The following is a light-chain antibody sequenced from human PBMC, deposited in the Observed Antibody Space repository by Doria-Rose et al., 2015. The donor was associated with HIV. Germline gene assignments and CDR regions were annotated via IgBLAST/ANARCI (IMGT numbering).Light chain of an antibody. V-gene: IGKV3-20*01. CDR3: HQYGTSWT. J-gene: IGKJ1*01. Sequence: TQSPGTLSLSPGERATLSCRASQSFSSTYLAWCQQKPGQAPSLLIYDGSTRATGIPDRFSASGSGTDFTITINRLEPEDFALYYCHQYGTSWTFGQGTKVEI. CDR1: QSFSSTY. CDR2: DGS.